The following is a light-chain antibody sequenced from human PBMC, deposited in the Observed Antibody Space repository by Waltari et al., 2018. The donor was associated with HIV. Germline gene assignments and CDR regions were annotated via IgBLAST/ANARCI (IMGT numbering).Light chain of an antibody. CDR1: SLRSYY. J-gene: IGLJ2*01. Sequence: SSELTQDPAVSVALGQTVRITCQGDSLRSYYASWYQQKPGQAPVLVIYGKNNRPSGIQDRFSGSSSGNTASLTITGDQAEDEADYYCNSRDSSGNHPFGGGTKLTVL. CDR2: GKN. CDR3: NSRDSSGNHP. V-gene: IGLV3-19*01.